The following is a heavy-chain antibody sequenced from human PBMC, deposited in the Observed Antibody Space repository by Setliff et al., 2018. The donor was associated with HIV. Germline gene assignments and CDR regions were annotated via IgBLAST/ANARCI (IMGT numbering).Heavy chain of an antibody. CDR3: ASGSGCYDY. CDR1: GFTFSTYG. D-gene: IGHD1-26*01. J-gene: IGHJ4*02. Sequence: LRLSCEASGFTFSTYGMNWVRHAPGKGLEWVAQISSSGFPIYYADSVRGRFTASRDNGKNSLFLQMNSLRAEDTAVYYCASGSGCYDYWGQGNMVTVSS. V-gene: IGHV3-48*01. CDR2: ISSSGFPI.